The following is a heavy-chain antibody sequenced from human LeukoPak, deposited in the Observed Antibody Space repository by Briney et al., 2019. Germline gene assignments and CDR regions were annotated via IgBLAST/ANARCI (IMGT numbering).Heavy chain of an antibody. Sequence: PGESLKISCKGSGYSFTSYWISWVRQMPGKGLEWMGRIDPSDSYTNYSPSFQGQVTISADKSISTAYLQWSSLKTSDTAMYYCARQDGSVWYYFDYWGQGTLVTVSS. V-gene: IGHV5-10-1*04. CDR2: IDPSDSYT. J-gene: IGHJ4*02. D-gene: IGHD6-19*01. CDR3: ARQDGSVWYYFDY. CDR1: GYSFTSYW.